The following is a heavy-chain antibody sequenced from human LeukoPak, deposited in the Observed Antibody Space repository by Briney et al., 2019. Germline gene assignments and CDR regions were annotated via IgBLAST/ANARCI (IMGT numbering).Heavy chain of an antibody. V-gene: IGHV4-59*12. J-gene: IGHJ4*02. CDR1: GGSISSYY. CDR3: AREYSSGSYDY. D-gene: IGHD6-19*01. CDR2: IYYSGST. Sequence: TSETLSLTCTVSGGSISSYYWSWIRQPPGKGLEWIGYIYYSGSTNYNPSLKSRVTISVDTSKNQFSLKLSSVTAADTAVYYCAREYSSGSYDYWGQGTLVTVSS.